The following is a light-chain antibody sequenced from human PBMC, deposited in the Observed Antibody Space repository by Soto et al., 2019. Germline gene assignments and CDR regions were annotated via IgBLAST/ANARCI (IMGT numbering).Light chain of an antibody. CDR3: QQFKSYPFT. CDR1: QSISTW. V-gene: IGKV1-5*01. Sequence: DIQMTQSPSTLSASVGDRVTITCRASQSISTWLAWYQQKPGKAPNLLIYDASSLQSGVPSRFSGSGSGTEFTLSITSLQPDDVASYYCQQFKSYPFTFGPGTKVEVK. CDR2: DAS. J-gene: IGKJ3*01.